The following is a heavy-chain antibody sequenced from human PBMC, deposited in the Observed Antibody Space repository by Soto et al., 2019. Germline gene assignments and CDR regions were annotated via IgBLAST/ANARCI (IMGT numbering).Heavy chain of an antibody. Sequence: PGESLKISCKGSGFSFSSYWIGWVRQMPGKGLEWMRIIYPGDSDTRYSPSFQGQVTISVDKSVSTAYLQWSSLKASDTAMYYCARRGAYHYDSSGYSAGFWGQGTLVTVSS. J-gene: IGHJ1*01. CDR2: IYPGDSDT. CDR1: GFSFSSYW. V-gene: IGHV5-51*01. CDR3: ARRGAYHYDSSGYSAGF. D-gene: IGHD3-22*01.